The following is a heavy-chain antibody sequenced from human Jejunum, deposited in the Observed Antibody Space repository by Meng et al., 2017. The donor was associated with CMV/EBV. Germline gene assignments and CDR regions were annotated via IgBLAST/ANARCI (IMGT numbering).Heavy chain of an antibody. Sequence: LSCAASGFIFSDYYMSWLRQAPGKGLEWLSYISPTGDTIFYTDSVKGRFTISGDNARNSLYLQMNSLRAEDTAVYYCASWLVAHFDYWGQGTLVTVSS. CDR2: ISPTGDTI. J-gene: IGHJ4*02. D-gene: IGHD6-19*01. V-gene: IGHV3-11*01. CDR1: GFIFSDYY. CDR3: ASWLVAHFDY.